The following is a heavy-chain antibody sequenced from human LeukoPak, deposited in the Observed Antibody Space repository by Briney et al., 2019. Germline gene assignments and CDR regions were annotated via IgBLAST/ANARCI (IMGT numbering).Heavy chain of an antibody. CDR3: ARDYYDSSGYYYSGY. D-gene: IGHD3-22*01. CDR1: GGTFSSYA. CDR2: IIPIFGTA. Sequence: ASVKVSCKASGGTFSSYAISWVRQAPGQGLEWMGGIIPIFGTANYAQKFQGRVTITADKSTSTAYMELSSLRSEDTAVYYCARDYYDSSGYYYSGYWGQGTLVTVSS. J-gene: IGHJ4*02. V-gene: IGHV1-69*06.